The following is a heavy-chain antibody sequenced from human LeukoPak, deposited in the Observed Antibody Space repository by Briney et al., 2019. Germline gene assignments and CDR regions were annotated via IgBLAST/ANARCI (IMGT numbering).Heavy chain of an antibody. J-gene: IGHJ4*02. CDR1: GFTFSSYS. D-gene: IGHD3-22*01. CDR3: ARTRGYYDSSGYCFDY. Sequence: GGSLRLSCAASGFTFSSYSMNWVRQAPGKRLEWVSSISSSSSYIYYADSVKGRFTISRDNAKNSLYLQMNSLRAEDTAVYYCARTRGYYDSSGYCFDYWGQGTLVTVSS. V-gene: IGHV3-21*01. CDR2: ISSSSSYI.